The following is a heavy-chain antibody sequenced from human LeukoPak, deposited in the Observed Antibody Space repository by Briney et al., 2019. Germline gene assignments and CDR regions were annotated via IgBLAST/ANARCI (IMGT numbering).Heavy chain of an antibody. CDR2: ISSSSAYI. V-gene: IGHV3-21*01. D-gene: IGHD6-19*01. J-gene: IGHJ4*02. CDR3: ARADSSGWFGY. CDR1: GFTFSSYS. Sequence: GGTVRLSCAASGFTFSSYSMTWVRQAPGKGLEWVSSISSSSAYIYYADSVKGRFTISRDNAKNSLHLQVNSLRADDTAVYYCARADSSGWFGYWGQGTLVTVSS.